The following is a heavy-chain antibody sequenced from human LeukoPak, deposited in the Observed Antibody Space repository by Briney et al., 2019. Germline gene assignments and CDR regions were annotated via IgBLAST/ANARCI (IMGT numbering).Heavy chain of an antibody. D-gene: IGHD5-18*01. J-gene: IGHJ6*03. Sequence: ASVKVSFKASGYTFTSYGISWVRQAPGQGLEWMGWMSAYNGNTNYAHKPQGRVTMTTDTSTSTAYMELRSLRSDDTAVYYCARGRYSYGPQNYDYMDVWGKGTTVTISS. CDR3: ARGRYSYGPQNYDYMDV. CDR1: GYTFTSYG. CDR2: MSAYNGNT. V-gene: IGHV1-18*01.